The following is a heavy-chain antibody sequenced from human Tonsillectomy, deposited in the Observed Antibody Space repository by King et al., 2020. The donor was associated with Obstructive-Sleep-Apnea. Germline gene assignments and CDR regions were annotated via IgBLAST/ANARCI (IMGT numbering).Heavy chain of an antibody. Sequence: VQLQESGPGLVKPSETLSLTCTVSGGSISSYYWSWIRQPPGKGLEGIGYIYYSGSTNYNPSLKGRVTISVDTSKNQFSLKLCSVTAADTAVYYCARSTYYYYGMDVWGQGTTVTVSS. CDR3: ARSTYYYYGMDV. CDR1: GGSISSYY. CDR2: IYYSGST. V-gene: IGHV4-59*08. J-gene: IGHJ6*02.